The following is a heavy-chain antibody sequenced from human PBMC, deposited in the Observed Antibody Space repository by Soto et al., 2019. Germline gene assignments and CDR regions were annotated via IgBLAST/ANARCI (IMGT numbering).Heavy chain of an antibody. Sequence: GGSLRLSCAASGFTFNSDAMSLVRQAPGKGLEWVSAISGSGGSTYYADSVKGRFTISRDNSKNTLYLQMNSLRAEDTAVYYCATHYDSSGYYYNAPFDYWGQGTLVTVSS. CDR2: ISGSGGST. J-gene: IGHJ4*02. CDR3: ATHYDSSGYYYNAPFDY. V-gene: IGHV3-23*01. CDR1: GFTFNSDA. D-gene: IGHD3-22*01.